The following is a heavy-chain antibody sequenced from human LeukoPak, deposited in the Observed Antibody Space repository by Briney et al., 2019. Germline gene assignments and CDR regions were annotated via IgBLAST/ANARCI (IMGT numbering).Heavy chain of an antibody. D-gene: IGHD3-22*01. Sequence: SGPALVKPTQTLTLTCTFSGFSLSTSGMCVSWIRQPPGKALEWLALSDWDDDKYYSTSLKTRLTISKDTSKNQVVLTMTNMDPVDTATYYCARIRRYYDSSGYYYKLFDYWGQGTLVTVSS. J-gene: IGHJ4*02. CDR3: ARIRRYYDSSGYYYKLFDY. CDR1: GFSLSTSGMC. CDR2: SDWDDDK. V-gene: IGHV2-70*01.